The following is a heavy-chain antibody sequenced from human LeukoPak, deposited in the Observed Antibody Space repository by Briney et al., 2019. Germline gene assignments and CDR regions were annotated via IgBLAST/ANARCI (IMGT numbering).Heavy chain of an antibody. CDR3: ARGQWGSYGSWYFDY. Sequence: GASVKVSCKASGYTFTTYDINWVRQVPGQGLEWMGWMNPNNGDTGYAQKFQGRVTITRDTSKTTVYMELRSLISEDTAIFYCARGQWGSYGSWYFDYWGQGSLVTVSS. CDR1: GYTFTTYD. D-gene: IGHD3-16*01. J-gene: IGHJ4*02. CDR2: MNPNNGDT. V-gene: IGHV1-8*01.